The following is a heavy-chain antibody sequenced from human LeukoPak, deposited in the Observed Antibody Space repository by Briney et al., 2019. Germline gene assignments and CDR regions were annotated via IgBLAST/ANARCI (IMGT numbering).Heavy chain of an antibody. CDR2: ISGSGGST. D-gene: IGHD2-15*01. Sequence: GRSLRLSCAASGFTFSSYAMSWVRQAPGKGLEWVSAISGSGGSTYYADSVKGRFTISRDSSKNTLFLQMNRLRPEDAAVCYCAKANVKYCSGGSCFDAFDIWGQGTMVTVSS. CDR3: AKANVKYCSGGSCFDAFDI. J-gene: IGHJ3*02. V-gene: IGHV3-23*01. CDR1: GFTFSSYA.